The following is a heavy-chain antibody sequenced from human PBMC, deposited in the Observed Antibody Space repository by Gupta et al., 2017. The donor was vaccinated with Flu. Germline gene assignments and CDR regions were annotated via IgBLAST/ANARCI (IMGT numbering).Heavy chain of an antibody. J-gene: IGHJ4*01. CDR1: GFIFQNFA. D-gene: IGHD1-26*01. CDR3: AKAQWEAWIIAQ. V-gene: IGHV3-23*01. Sequence: EVQLLESVGGLAQPGGSLRLSCAASGFIFQNFAMTWVRQAPGKGLEWVSGISNSGNKTHYADSVKGRFTISRDNSKDTLFLQMDSLTAEDTAVYYCAKAQWEAWIIAQWGQGHLVTVSS. CDR2: ISNSGNKT.